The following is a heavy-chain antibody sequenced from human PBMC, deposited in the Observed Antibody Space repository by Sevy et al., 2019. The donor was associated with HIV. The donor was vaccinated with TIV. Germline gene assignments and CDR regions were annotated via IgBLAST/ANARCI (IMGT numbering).Heavy chain of an antibody. CDR1: GFTFTNAW. J-gene: IGHJ4*02. CDR2: VKGKPRGGVI. Sequence: GGSLRLSCAASGFTFTNAWMSWVRQAPGKGLEWVGRVKGKPRGGVIDYAARVKGRFTISADDSINTLYLEMSSLRTEDTAVYYCTTDSWSQEDYYDYWGQGTLVTVSS. CDR3: TTDSWSQEDYYDY. V-gene: IGHV3-15*01. D-gene: IGHD6-13*01.